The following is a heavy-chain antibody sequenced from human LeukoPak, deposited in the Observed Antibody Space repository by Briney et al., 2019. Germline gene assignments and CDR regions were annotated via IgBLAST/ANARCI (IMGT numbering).Heavy chain of an antibody. CDR1: GYTFTGYY. CDR2: INPNSGGT. J-gene: IGHJ4*02. Sequence: ASVKVSCKASGYTFTGYYMHWVRQAPGQGLEWMGWINPNSGGTNYALKFQGRVTMTRDTSISTAYMELSRLRSDDTAVYYCARVRVAAAPARLTSESFFPLDYWGPGTLVTVSS. D-gene: IGHD6-13*01. CDR3: ARVRVAAAPARLTSESFFPLDY. V-gene: IGHV1-2*02.